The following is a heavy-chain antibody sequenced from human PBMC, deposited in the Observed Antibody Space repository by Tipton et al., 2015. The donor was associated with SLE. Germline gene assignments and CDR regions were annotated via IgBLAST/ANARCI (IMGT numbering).Heavy chain of an antibody. CDR2: IKDDGTEK. V-gene: IGHV3-7*01. D-gene: IGHD3-16*01. J-gene: IGHJ3*02. CDR1: GFDFSTYW. CDR3: ARSKITGGGGEAFDI. Sequence: SLRLSCAASGFDFSTYWMTRVRQAPGKGLEWVANIKDDGTEKYYLDSVWGRFTFSRDNAKNSLYLQMSSLRVEDTAVYYCARSKITGGGGEAFDIWGQGTMVTVSS.